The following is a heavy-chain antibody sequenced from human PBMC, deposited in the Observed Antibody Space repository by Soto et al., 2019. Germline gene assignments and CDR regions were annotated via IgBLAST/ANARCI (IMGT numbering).Heavy chain of an antibody. CDR1: GFTFRQNG. CDR3: VRGWGSGLHLSGLDF. CDR2: ILYDGTKE. D-gene: IGHD6-19*01. V-gene: IGHV3-33*01. Sequence: QVQLVESGGGVFQPGTSLRLSCAASGFTFRQNGMHWVRQPPSKGLDWVAVILYDGTKEYYADSVKGRFTISRDNPGNMVYLQMNSLRAEDTSVYYCVRGWGSGLHLSGLDFWGQGTTVVVSS. J-gene: IGHJ3*01.